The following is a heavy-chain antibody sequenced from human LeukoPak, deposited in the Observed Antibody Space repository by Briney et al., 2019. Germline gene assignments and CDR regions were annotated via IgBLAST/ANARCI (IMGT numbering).Heavy chain of an antibody. D-gene: IGHD6-19*01. CDR2: ISYDGSNK. V-gene: IGHV3-30*04. Sequence: PGGSMRLSCAASGFTFSSYEMNWVRQAPGKGLEWVAFISYDGSNKYYADSVKGRFTISRDNSKNTLYLQMNSLRAEDTAVYYCAKGREGAVAGRDYYYYMDVWGKGTTVTISS. CDR1: GFTFSSYE. J-gene: IGHJ6*03. CDR3: AKGREGAVAGRDYYYYMDV.